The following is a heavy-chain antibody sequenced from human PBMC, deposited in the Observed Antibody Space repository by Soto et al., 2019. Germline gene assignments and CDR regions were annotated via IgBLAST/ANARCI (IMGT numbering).Heavy chain of an antibody. J-gene: IGHJ4*02. Sequence: GGSLRLSCAASGFTFSSYWMSWVRQAPGKGLEWVANIKQDGSEKYYVDSVKGRFTISRDNAKNSLYLQMNSLRAEDTALYYCARDNYFARRYYGSGSGFDYWGQGTLVTVSS. CDR3: ARDNYFARRYYGSGSGFDY. V-gene: IGHV3-7*01. D-gene: IGHD3-10*01. CDR2: IKQDGSEK. CDR1: GFTFSSYW.